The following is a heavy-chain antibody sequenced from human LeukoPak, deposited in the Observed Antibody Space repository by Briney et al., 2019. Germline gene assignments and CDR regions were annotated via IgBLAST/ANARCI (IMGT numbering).Heavy chain of an antibody. CDR1: GFTFSSYV. V-gene: IGHV3-23*01. J-gene: IGHJ4*02. Sequence: GALRLSCAAPGFTFSSYVMSWVRQAPGKGLEWVSAISGSGGSTYYADSVKGRFTISRDNSKNTLYLQMNSLRAEDTAVYYCAKDPNYYGSGSYFDYWGQGTLVTVSS. CDR2: ISGSGGST. D-gene: IGHD3-10*01. CDR3: AKDPNYYGSGSYFDY.